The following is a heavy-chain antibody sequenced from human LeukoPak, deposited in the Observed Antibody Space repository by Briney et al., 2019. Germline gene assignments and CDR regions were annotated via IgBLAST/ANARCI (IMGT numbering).Heavy chain of an antibody. CDR3: ARATSDYFLRDGMDV. CDR2: IYWSDDK. V-gene: IGHV2-5*01. J-gene: IGHJ6*02. D-gene: IGHD2/OR15-2a*01. CDR1: GFSLETTGVG. Sequence: SGPTLVNPTETLTLTCTFSGFSLETTGVGVGWIRQPPGKAPEWLALIYWSDDKRYNPSLNNRLSIARGASENQVVLTLTNIDPVDTATYYCARATSDYFLRDGMDVWGQGTTVTVSS.